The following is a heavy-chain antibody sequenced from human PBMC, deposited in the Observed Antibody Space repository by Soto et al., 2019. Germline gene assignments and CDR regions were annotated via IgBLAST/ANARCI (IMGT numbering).Heavy chain of an antibody. V-gene: IGHV3-7*03. D-gene: IGHD6-13*01. J-gene: IGHJ6*02. CDR1: GFTFSTYW. CDR3: ARDLGIAAAGRGDYFYNGMDV. CDR2: IKQDGSEK. Sequence: EVQLVESGGGLVQPGGSLRLSCAASGFTFSTYWMTWVRQAPGQGLEWVANIKQDGSEKYYVDFVKGRFTISRDNAKNSLYLQMNSLRAEDTAVYYCARDLGIAAAGRGDYFYNGMDVCGQGTTVTVSS.